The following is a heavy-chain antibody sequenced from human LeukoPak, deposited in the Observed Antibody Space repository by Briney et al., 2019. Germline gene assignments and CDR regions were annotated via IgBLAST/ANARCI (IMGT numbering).Heavy chain of an antibody. CDR2: IYTSGST. V-gene: IGHV4-4*07. D-gene: IGHD6-25*01. J-gene: IGHJ4*02. CDR3: ARDGYSSGFDY. Sequence: SETLSLTWTVSGXSISSYYGSWIRQPAGKGLEWIGRIYTSGSTNYNPSLKSRVTMSVDTSKNQFSLKLSSVTAADTAVYYCARDGYSSGFDYWGQGTLVTVSS. CDR1: GXSISSYY.